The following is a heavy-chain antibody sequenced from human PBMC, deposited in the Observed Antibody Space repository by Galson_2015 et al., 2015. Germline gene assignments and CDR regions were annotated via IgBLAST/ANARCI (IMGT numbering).Heavy chain of an antibody. J-gene: IGHJ4*02. CDR2: ISSSSSYI. Sequence: SLRLSCAASGFTFSSYSMNRVRQAPGKGLEWVSSISSSSSYIYYADSVKGRFTISRDNAKNSLYLQMNSLRAEDTAVYYCARGSYDSSGYYDYWGQGTLVTVSS. CDR3: ARGSYDSSGYYDY. CDR1: GFTFSSYS. D-gene: IGHD3-22*01. V-gene: IGHV3-21*01.